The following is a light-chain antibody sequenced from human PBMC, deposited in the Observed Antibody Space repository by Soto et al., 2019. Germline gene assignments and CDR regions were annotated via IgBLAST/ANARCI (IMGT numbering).Light chain of an antibody. Sequence: QSALTQPASWSGPPGQSIVIYCNGSISDIGRYNLVSWYQQYPGKAPKVMIFEGTKRPSGVSDRFSGSKSGNTASLTISGLQTEDEADYYCCSYAGSRTYLFGTGTKVTVL. CDR3: CSYAGSRTYL. CDR2: EGT. J-gene: IGLJ1*01. CDR1: ISDIGRYNL. V-gene: IGLV2-23*01.